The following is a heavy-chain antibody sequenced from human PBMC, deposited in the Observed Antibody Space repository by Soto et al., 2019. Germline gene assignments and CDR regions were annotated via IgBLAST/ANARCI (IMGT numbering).Heavy chain of an antibody. D-gene: IGHD3-16*01. J-gene: IGHJ4*02. Sequence: QVQLQESGPGLVKPSETLSLTCSVSDGSVNTGNYYWSWIRQPPGKGLELIGQIYYIGTTNYNPSLKCRVTSSVATSKNPFSLKVISVTAADSAVYFCAREEKQLSRYGGDFDYWGQGILVTVSS. V-gene: IGHV4-61*01. CDR1: DGSVNTGNYY. CDR3: AREEKQLSRYGGDFDY. CDR2: IYYIGTT.